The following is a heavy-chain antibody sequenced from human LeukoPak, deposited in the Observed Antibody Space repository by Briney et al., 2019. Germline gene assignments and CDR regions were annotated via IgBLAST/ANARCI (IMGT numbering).Heavy chain of an antibody. D-gene: IGHD3-16*01. J-gene: IGHJ3*02. Sequence: GGSLRLSCGASGFTFSSYGMHWVRQAPGKGLEWVAFIRYDGGNKYYADSVKGRFTISRDNSKNTLYLQMNSLRAEDTAVYYCARDHLLLVGAFDIWGQGTMVTVSS. CDR1: GFTFSSYG. CDR2: IRYDGGNK. CDR3: ARDHLLLVGAFDI. V-gene: IGHV3-30*02.